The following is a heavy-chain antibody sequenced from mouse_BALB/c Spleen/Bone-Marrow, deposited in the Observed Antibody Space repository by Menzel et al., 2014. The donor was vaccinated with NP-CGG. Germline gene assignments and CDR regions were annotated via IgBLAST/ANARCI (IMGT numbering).Heavy chain of an antibody. J-gene: IGHJ3*01. CDR3: TRLDRSGYGAY. CDR2: IDPETGGT. Sequence: QVQLQQSGAELVRPGASVTLSCKASGYTFTDYEMHWLKQTPVHGLEWIGAIDPETGGTAYNQKFKGRATLTTDKSSSTAYMELSSLTSEDSAVYYCTRLDRSGYGAYWSQATMITVSA. CDR1: GYTFTDYE. V-gene: IGHV1-15*01. D-gene: IGHD3-2*01.